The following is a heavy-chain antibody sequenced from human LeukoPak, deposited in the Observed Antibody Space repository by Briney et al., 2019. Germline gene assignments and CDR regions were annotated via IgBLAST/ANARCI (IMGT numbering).Heavy chain of an antibody. D-gene: IGHD2-15*01. CDR2: IYPGDSDT. Sequence: GESLKISCKASVISFTNYWIAWVRQPPGQGLEWMGSIYPGDSDTRYNPSFQGQVTISADKSIKTAYLQWSSLKASDTAIYYCARRGGGSSGGFYFDYWGQGSLVTVSS. J-gene: IGHJ4*02. V-gene: IGHV5-51*01. CDR3: ARRGGGSSGGFYFDY. CDR1: VISFTNYW.